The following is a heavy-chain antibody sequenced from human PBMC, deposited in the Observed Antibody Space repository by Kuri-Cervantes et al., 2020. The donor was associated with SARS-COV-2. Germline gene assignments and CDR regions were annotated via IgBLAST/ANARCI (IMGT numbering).Heavy chain of an antibody. V-gene: IGHV3-23*01. CDR2: ISGSGGST. J-gene: IGHJ4*02. Sequence: LICAASGFTFSSHAISWVRQAPGEGLEWVSAISGSGGSTYYADAVQGRFTITRHNSNNPLFPQMNSLRAEDTAVYYCTCSYTHLGIDYWGQGTLVTVSS. CDR3: TCSYTHLGIDY. D-gene: IGHD2-2*02. CDR1: GFTFSSHA.